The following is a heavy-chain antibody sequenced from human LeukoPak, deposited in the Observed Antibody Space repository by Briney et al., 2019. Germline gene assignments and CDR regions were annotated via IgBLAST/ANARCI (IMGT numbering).Heavy chain of an antibody. Sequence: GGSLRLSCAASGFTFSNAWMSWVRQAPGKGLEWVAFIRYDGSNKYYADSVKGRFTISRDNSKNTLYLQMNSLRAEDTAVYYCAKDHRSAAAAGREVYFDYWGQGTLVTVSS. J-gene: IGHJ4*02. CDR2: IRYDGSNK. CDR3: AKDHRSAAAAGREVYFDY. CDR1: GFTFSNAW. V-gene: IGHV3-30*02. D-gene: IGHD6-13*01.